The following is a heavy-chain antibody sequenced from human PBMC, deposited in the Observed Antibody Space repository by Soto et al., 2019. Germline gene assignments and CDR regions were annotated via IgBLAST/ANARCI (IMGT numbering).Heavy chain of an antibody. Sequence: SETLSLTCAVYGGSFSGYYWSWIRQSPGKGLEWIGEINHSGSSISNPSLKSRVTISVDTSKNQFSLKLRSVTAADTAAYYCARGISLILEVHRDATDKYYFDSWSQGTLVTVSS. V-gene: IGHV4-34*01. CDR3: ARGISLILEVHRDATDKYYFDS. CDR2: INHSGSS. CDR1: GGSFSGYY. J-gene: IGHJ4*02. D-gene: IGHD2-21*01.